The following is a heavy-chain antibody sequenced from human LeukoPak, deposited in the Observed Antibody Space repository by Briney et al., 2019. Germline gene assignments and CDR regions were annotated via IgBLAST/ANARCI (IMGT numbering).Heavy chain of an antibody. CDR1: GFTFRSYA. J-gene: IGHJ4*02. D-gene: IGHD3-22*01. CDR3: AKSRGDYYYDSSGYYSPSDY. V-gene: IGHV3-23*01. Sequence: GGSLRLSCAASGFTFRSYAMSWVRQAPGKGLEWVSAISGSGGSTYYADSVKGRFTISRGNSKNTLYLQMNSLRAEDTAVYYCAKSRGDYYYDSSGYYSPSDYWGQGTLVTVSS. CDR2: ISGSGGST.